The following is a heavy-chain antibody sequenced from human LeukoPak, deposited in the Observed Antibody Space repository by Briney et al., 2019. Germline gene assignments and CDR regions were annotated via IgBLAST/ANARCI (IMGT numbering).Heavy chain of an antibody. CDR2: IYPGDSDT. CDR1: GYSFTTYW. V-gene: IGHV5-51*01. D-gene: IGHD3-22*01. Sequence: GESLKISCKGSGYSFTTYWIAWVRQMPGKGLEWMGIIYPGDSDTRYSPSFQGQVTISADKSISTAYLQWSSLKASDTALYYCWRKRDGSYDCSGYFGDWGQGTLVNVSS. CDR3: WRKRDGSYDCSGYFGD. J-gene: IGHJ4*02.